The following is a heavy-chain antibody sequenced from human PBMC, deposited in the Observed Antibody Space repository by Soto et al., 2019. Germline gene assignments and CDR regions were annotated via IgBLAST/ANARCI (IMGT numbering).Heavy chain of an antibody. CDR3: ARVSLDCRGDFCPVDF. CDR2: IFSSGDT. CDR1: GYNGSTKY. V-gene: IGHV3-53*02. D-gene: IGHD2-21*01. J-gene: IGHJ4*02. Sequence: EVQVVETGGGLIQPGGSLRLSCVVAGYNGSTKYMTWVRQAPGKGLEWVSVIFSSGDTYYADSVKGRFTISRDISENTMYLQMNSLTAEDTAMYYCARVSLDCRGDFCPVDFCGQGTLVTVSS.